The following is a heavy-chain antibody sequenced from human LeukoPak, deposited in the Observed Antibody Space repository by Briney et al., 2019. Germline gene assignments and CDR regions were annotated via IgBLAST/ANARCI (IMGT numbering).Heavy chain of an antibody. CDR3: ARGQRQQLATLFDY. V-gene: IGHV4-34*01. J-gene: IGHJ4*02. CDR1: GGSFSGYY. Sequence: SETLSLTCAVYGGSFSGYYWSWIRQPPGKGLEWIGEINHSGSTNYNPSLKSRVTISVDTSKNQFSLKLSSVTAADTAVYYCARGQRQQLATLFDYWGQGTLVTVSS. D-gene: IGHD6-13*01. CDR2: INHSGST.